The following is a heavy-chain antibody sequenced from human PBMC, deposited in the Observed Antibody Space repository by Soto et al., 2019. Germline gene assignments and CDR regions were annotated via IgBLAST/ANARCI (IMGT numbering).Heavy chain of an antibody. CDR3: AKETHPGIAVAGFRYFDY. D-gene: IGHD6-19*01. J-gene: IGHJ4*02. CDR1: GFTFSSYG. V-gene: IGHV3-33*06. CDR2: IWYDGSNK. Sequence: GGSLRLSCAASGFTFSSYGMHWVRQAPGKGLEWVAVIWYDGSNKYYADSVKGRFTISRDNSKNTLYLQMNSLRAEDTAVYYCAKETHPGIAVAGFRYFDYWGQGTLVTVSS.